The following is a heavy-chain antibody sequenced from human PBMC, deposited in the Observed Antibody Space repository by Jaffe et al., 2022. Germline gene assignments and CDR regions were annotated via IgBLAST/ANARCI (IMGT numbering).Heavy chain of an antibody. CDR1: GGSFSGYY. CDR2: INHSGST. J-gene: IGHJ1*01. CDR3: ARGRDDYIWGSYRYTLKEYFQH. Sequence: QVQLQQWGAGLLKPSETLSLTCAVYGGSFSGYYWSWIRQPPGKGLEWIGEINHSGSTNYNPSLKSRVTISVDTSKNQFSLKLSSVTAADTAVYYCARGRDDYIWGSYRYTLKEYFQHWGQGTLVTVSS. D-gene: IGHD3-16*02. V-gene: IGHV4-34*01.